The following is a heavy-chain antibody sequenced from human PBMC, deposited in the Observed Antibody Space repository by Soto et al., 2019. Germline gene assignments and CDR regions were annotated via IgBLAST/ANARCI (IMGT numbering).Heavy chain of an antibody. CDR1: GVSVSSGSYY. CDR2: IYYTGGT. V-gene: IGHV4-61*03. Sequence: QVQLQESGPGLVKPSETLSLTCSVSGVSVSSGSYYWSWIRQSPEKGLEWIGYIYYTGGTKYNPSLTSRVTISADTSRNHFSLKLTSGTAADTAVYYCARLEVGLDYWGQGVLVTVSS. CDR3: ARLEVGLDY. D-gene: IGHD2-2*01. J-gene: IGHJ4*02.